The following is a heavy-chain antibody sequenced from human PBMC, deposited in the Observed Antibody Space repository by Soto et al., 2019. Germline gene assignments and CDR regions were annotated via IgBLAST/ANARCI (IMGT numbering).Heavy chain of an antibody. CDR1: GLTFSTYW. J-gene: IGHJ4*02. D-gene: IGHD2-2*01. CDR2: INEIGSTT. CDR3: ARRTLPAAGVDY. Sequence: VGSLRLSCAASGLTFSTYWMHWVRQVPGKGLVWVSRINEIGSTTNYADSVKGRFTISRDNAKNTLYLQMNSLTADDTALYYCARRTLPAAGVDYWGQGTLVTVSS. V-gene: IGHV3-74*01.